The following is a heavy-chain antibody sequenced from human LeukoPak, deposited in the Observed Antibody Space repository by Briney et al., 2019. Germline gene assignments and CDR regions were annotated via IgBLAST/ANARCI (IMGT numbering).Heavy chain of an antibody. CDR3: ASRADYGEDY. V-gene: IGHV1-18*01. CDR2: ISAYNGNT. J-gene: IGHJ4*02. D-gene: IGHD4-17*01. CDR1: GYTFTSYG. Sequence: ASVMVSCKASGYTFTSYGISWVRQAPGQGLEWMGWISAYNGNTNYAQKPQGRVTMTTDTSTSTAYMELRSLRSEDTAVYYCASRADYGEDYWGQGTLVTVSS.